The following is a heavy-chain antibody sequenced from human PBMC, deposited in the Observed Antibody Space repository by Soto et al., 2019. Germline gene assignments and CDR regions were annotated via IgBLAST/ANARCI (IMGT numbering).Heavy chain of an antibody. CDR3: ARGSSFRGDFDV. J-gene: IGHJ3*01. CDR1: GGSIGSSSW. V-gene: IGHV4-4*02. CDR2: IYHAGSP. D-gene: IGHD2-21*01. Sequence: KLQESGPGLVKPSGTLSLTCAVSGGSIGSSSWWTWVRQSPEKGLEWIGEIYHAGSPDYNPSFEGRVTILADRSKNFFSLTLTSVTAADTAIYYWARGSSFRGDFDVWGQGMMVTVSS.